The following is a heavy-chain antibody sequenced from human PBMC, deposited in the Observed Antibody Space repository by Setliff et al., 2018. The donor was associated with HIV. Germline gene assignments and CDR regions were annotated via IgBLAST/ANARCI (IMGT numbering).Heavy chain of an antibody. CDR3: ARHPSGWYGDYFFDY. D-gene: IGHD4-17*01. Sequence: ASVKVSCKASGYTFTSYAISWVRQAPGQGLEWMAWISAYSGNTHYAQRLQDRVTMTTDTSTSTAYMDLRSLRSDDMAVYYCARHPSGWYGDYFFDYWGQGTLVTVSS. J-gene: IGHJ4*02. CDR2: ISAYSGNT. CDR1: GYTFTSYA. V-gene: IGHV1-18*03.